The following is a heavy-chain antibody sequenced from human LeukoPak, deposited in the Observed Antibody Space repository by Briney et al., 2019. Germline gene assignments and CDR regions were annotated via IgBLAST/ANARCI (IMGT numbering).Heavy chain of an antibody. CDR1: GGSISSGDYY. D-gene: IGHD2-15*01. Sequence: SETLSLTCTVSGGSISSGDYYWSWIRQPPGKGLQWIGYIYYSGSTYYNPSLKSRVTISVDTSKNQFSLKLSSVTAADTAVYYCARRSSGGSCYNRWGQGTLVTVSS. CDR2: IYYSGST. V-gene: IGHV4-30-4*01. CDR3: ARRSSGGSCYNR. J-gene: IGHJ4*02.